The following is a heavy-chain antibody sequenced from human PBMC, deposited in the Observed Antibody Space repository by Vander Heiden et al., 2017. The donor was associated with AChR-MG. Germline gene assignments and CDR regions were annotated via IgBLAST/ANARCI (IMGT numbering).Heavy chain of an antibody. J-gene: IGHJ4*02. D-gene: IGHD3-10*01. Sequence: EVQLVESGGGLVQPGRSLILSCAASGFTFDDYAMHWVRQAPGKGLELVSGSSWNSGSIGYADSVKGRFTISRDNAKNSLYLQMNSLRAEDTALYYCAKDRGPRVRGVLFDYWGQGTLVTVSS. CDR1: GFTFDDYA. CDR3: AKDRGPRVRGVLFDY. CDR2: SSWNSGSI. V-gene: IGHV3-9*01.